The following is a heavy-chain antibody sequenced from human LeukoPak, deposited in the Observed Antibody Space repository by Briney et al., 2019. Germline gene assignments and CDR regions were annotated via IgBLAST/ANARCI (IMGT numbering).Heavy chain of an antibody. Sequence: SETLSLICTVSGGSISSYFWTWLRQPAGKGLEWVGRIYTSGNTNYNPSLKRRLTNSVDTSKNQFSLNLSSVTAADTAVYYCARECSSSCPRGLDVWGQGTTVTVSS. D-gene: IGHD2-2*01. J-gene: IGHJ6*02. CDR1: GGSISSYF. V-gene: IGHV4-4*07. CDR3: ARECSSSCPRGLDV. CDR2: IYTSGNT.